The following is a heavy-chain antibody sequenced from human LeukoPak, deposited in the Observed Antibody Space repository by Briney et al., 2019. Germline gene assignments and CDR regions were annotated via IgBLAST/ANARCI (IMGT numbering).Heavy chain of an antibody. Sequence: GGSLRLSCAASGFTFSSYAMHWVRQAPGKGLEYVSGISSNGGSTYYANSVKGGFTISRDNSKNTLYLQMGSLRGEDMAVYYCARGGSSSWDYFDYWGQGTLVTVSS. D-gene: IGHD6-13*01. CDR2: ISSNGGST. J-gene: IGHJ4*02. CDR1: GFTFSSYA. CDR3: ARGGSSSWDYFDY. V-gene: IGHV3-64*01.